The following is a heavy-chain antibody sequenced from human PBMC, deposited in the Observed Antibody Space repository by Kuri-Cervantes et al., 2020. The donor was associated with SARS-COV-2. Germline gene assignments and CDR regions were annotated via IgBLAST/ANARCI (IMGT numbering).Heavy chain of an antibody. J-gene: IGHJ4*02. D-gene: IGHD6-13*01. CDR2: INSDVTIT. CDR1: GFTFSTYW. CDR3: ARREAAAGFDY. V-gene: IGHV3-74*01. Sequence: LSLTCAASGFTFSTYWMHWVRQAPGKGLVWVSLINSDVTITRYADSVKGRFTISRDNAKNTLYLQMNSLRAEDTAVYYCARREAAAGFDYWGQGTLVTVSS.